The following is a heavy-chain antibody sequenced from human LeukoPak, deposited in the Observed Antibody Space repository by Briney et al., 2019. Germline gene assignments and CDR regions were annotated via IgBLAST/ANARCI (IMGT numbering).Heavy chain of an antibody. CDR1: GFTFSSYW. Sequence: GGSLRLSCAASGFTFSSYWMSWVRQAPGKGLEWVANIKQDGSEKYYVDSVKGRFIISRDNAKNSLYLQMNSLRAEDTAVYYCARGYSSGWYAWFDPWGQGTLVTVSS. CDR3: ARGYSSGWYAWFDP. CDR2: IKQDGSEK. D-gene: IGHD6-19*01. J-gene: IGHJ5*02. V-gene: IGHV3-7*04.